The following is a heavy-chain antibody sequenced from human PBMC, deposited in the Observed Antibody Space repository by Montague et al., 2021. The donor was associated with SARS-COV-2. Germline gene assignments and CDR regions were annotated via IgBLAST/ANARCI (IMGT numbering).Heavy chain of an antibody. V-gene: IGHV3-30-3*01. CDR1: GFTFSSYA. D-gene: IGHD3-10*01. J-gene: IGHJ3*02. Sequence: SLRLSCAASGFTFSSYAMHWVRQAPGKGLEWVAVISHDGSNKYYADSVKGRFTISRDNSKNTLYLQMNSLRAEDTAVYYCATDLVFGVFDWDTWGQGTMVTVSS. CDR2: ISHDGSNK. CDR3: ATDLVFGVFDWDT.